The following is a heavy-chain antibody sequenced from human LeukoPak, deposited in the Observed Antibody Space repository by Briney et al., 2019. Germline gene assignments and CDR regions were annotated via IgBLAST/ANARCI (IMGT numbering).Heavy chain of an antibody. CDR1: GYTFTSYA. V-gene: IGHV1-2*02. CDR3: ARDNVLLWFGESPGRFDP. CDR2: INPNSGGT. Sequence: VASVKVSCKASGYTFTSYAMNWVRQAPGQGLEWMGWINPNSGGTNYAQKFQGRVTMTRDTSISTAYMELSRLRSDDTAVYYCARDNVLLWFGESPGRFDPWGQGTLVTVSS. D-gene: IGHD3-10*01. J-gene: IGHJ5*02.